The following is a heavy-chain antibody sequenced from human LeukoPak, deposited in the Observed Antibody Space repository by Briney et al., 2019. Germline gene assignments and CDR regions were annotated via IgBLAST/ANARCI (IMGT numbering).Heavy chain of an antibody. D-gene: IGHD4-17*01. V-gene: IGHV1-69*16. Sequence: SVKVSCKVSGVTLSSVTITWVRKAPGQGLEWMGGIIPILGSTNYAQKFQGRVTNTADDSTSTAYMVVTSLTSDDTAVYYCARGYDVGDYVPYTYWGQGTLVIVSS. CDR2: IIPILGST. J-gene: IGHJ4*02. CDR1: GVTLSSVT. CDR3: ARGYDVGDYVPYTY.